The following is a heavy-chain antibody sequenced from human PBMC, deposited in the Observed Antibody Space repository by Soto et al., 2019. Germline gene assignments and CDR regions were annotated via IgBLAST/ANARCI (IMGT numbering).Heavy chain of an antibody. CDR1: GYTFTCCG. CDR3: ARVDTARARGFYY. V-gene: IGHV1-18*01. CDR2: ISAYNVNT. D-gene: IGHD5-18*01. Sequence: SVKVACKASGYTFTCCGISSVRQAPGQGLEWMGWISAYNVNTNYAQKLQGRVTMTTDTSTSTAYMELRSLRSDDTAVYYCARVDTARARGFYYWGQGTLVTVSS. J-gene: IGHJ4*02.